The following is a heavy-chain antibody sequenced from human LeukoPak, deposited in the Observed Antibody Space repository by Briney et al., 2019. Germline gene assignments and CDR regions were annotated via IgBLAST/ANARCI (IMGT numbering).Heavy chain of an antibody. Sequence: GESLKISCKGSGYSFTSYWIGWVRQMPGKGLEWMGIIYPGDSDTRYSPSFQGQVTISADTSNNTVYLQWTSLKASDTAMYYCAREGIAQDFDYWGQGTLVTVSS. CDR1: GYSFTSYW. CDR3: AREGIAQDFDY. J-gene: IGHJ4*02. V-gene: IGHV5-51*01. CDR2: IYPGDSDT. D-gene: IGHD6-13*01.